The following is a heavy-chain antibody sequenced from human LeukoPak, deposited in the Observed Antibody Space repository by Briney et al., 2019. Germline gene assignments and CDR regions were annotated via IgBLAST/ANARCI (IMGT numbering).Heavy chain of an antibody. CDR3: ARGQHETSGSQFPD. J-gene: IGHJ4*02. Sequence: GASVKVSCKASGYTFTQYAMNWVRRAAGQGLEWMGWINTNTGITTYAQGFRGRFVFYLDTAVSTPYLQISSLKSDHTAVFYCARGQHETSGSQFPDWGQGTLVTVSS. CDR1: GYTFTQYA. D-gene: IGHD3-22*01. CDR2: INTNTGIT. V-gene: IGHV7-4-1*02.